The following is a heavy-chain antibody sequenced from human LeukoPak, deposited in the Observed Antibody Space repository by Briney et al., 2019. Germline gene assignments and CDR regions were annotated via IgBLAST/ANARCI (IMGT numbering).Heavy chain of an antibody. CDR3: ARASSVLRYFDWLPGPFDY. V-gene: IGHV3-53*01. D-gene: IGHD3-9*01. J-gene: IGHJ4*02. CDR2: IYSGGST. Sequence: GGSLRLSCVASGITFSTYGMHWVRQAPGKGLEWVSVIYSGGSTYYADSVKGRFTISRDNSKNTLYLQMNSLRAEDTAVYYCARASSVLRYFDWLPGPFDYWGQGTLVTVSS. CDR1: GITFSTYG.